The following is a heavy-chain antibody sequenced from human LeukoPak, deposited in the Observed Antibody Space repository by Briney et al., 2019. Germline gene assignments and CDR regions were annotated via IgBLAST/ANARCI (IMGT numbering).Heavy chain of an antibody. V-gene: IGHV4-30-2*01. CDR1: GGSISSGGYY. J-gene: IGHJ6*03. CDR2: IYHSGST. D-gene: IGHD6-13*01. CDR3: ASERGNYYYMDV. Sequence: PSQTLSLTCTVSGGSISSGGYYWSWIRQPPGKGLEWIGYIYHSGSTYYNPSLKSRVTISVDRSKNQFSLKLSSVTAADTAVYYCASERGNYYYMDVWGKGTTVTVSS.